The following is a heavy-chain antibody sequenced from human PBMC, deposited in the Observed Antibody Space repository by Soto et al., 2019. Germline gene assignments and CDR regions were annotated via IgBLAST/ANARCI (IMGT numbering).Heavy chain of an antibody. CDR3: ARFNDFGPLRGHFDI. J-gene: IGHJ3*02. Sequence: QVQLVESGGGLVKPGGSLRLSCAASGFTFSDYYMSWILQAPGKGLEWVAYISTSDGTIYYADSVKGRFTISRDNSKTSLYLQMNSLRAEGTAVFYCARFNDFGPLRGHFDIWGPGTMVTVSS. CDR2: ISTSDGTI. D-gene: IGHD1-1*01. CDR1: GFTFSDYY. V-gene: IGHV3-11*01.